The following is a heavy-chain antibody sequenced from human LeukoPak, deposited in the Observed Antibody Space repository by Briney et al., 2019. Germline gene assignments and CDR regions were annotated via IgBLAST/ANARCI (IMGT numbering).Heavy chain of an antibody. Sequence: GGSLRLSCVASGFTFSRHGMSWVRQAPGKGLEWVSAISGGSGSTYYADSVKGRFTISRDNSKNTLFLQMNSLRAEDTAVYYCAKRDLWGRGTLVTVSS. CDR3: AKRDL. CDR2: ISGGSGST. CDR1: GFTFSRHG. V-gene: IGHV3-23*01. J-gene: IGHJ4*02. D-gene: IGHD5-24*01.